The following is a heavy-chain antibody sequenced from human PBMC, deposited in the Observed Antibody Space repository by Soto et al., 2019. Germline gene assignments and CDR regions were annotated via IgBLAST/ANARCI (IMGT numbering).Heavy chain of an antibody. D-gene: IGHD2-15*01. J-gene: IGHJ4*02. Sequence: QLQLQESGPGLVKPSETLSLTCTVSGGSISSSSYYWGWIRQPPGKGLEWIGSIYYSGSTYYNPSLKSRVTISVDTSKNQFSLKLSSVTAADTAVYYCARHTVAGIVVVVADYYFDYWGQGTLVTVSS. CDR3: ARHTVAGIVVVVADYYFDY. V-gene: IGHV4-39*01. CDR2: IYYSGST. CDR1: GGSISSSSYY.